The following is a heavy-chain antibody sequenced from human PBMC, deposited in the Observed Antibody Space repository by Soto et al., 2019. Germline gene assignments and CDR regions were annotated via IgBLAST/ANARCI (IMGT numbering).Heavy chain of an antibody. V-gene: IGHV3-48*03. CDR3: ARETLRDAIDI. CDR1: GFDFRSYE. Sequence: HPVGSLRLSCVDSGFDFRSYEMNWVRQAPGKGLEWVSNIRANDESIYYADSVKGRVSVSRGNAKNSLFLEMNSLRVDDTAVYYCARETLRDAIDIWGQGTMVTVSS. CDR2: IRANDESI. J-gene: IGHJ3*02.